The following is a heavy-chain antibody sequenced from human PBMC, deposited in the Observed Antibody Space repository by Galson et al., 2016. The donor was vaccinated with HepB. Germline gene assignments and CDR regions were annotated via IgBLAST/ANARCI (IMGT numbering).Heavy chain of an antibody. CDR1: EFTFTNAW. CDR3: ARGGNYGYT. D-gene: IGHD1-26*01. V-gene: IGHV3-53*01. CDR2: IYSGGGT. J-gene: IGHJ4*02. Sequence: SLRLSCAASEFTFTNAWMIWVRQAPGKGLEWVSLIYSGGGTHYVDSVKGRFIISRDNSKNTLYLQMNSLRVEDTAVYYCARGGNYGYTWGLGTLVTVSS.